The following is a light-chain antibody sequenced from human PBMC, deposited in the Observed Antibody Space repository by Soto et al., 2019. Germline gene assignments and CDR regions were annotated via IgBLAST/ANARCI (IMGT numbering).Light chain of an antibody. V-gene: IGLV2-14*01. J-gene: IGLJ1*01. Sequence: QSALTQPASVSGSPGQSITISCTGTSSDVGGYNYVSWYQQHPGKAPKLLIYEVTNRPSGVSNRFSGSKSGNTASLTISGLQAGDDTDYYCSSYTTSITRYAFGTGTKVTVL. CDR3: SSYTTSITRYA. CDR2: EVT. CDR1: SSDVGGYNY.